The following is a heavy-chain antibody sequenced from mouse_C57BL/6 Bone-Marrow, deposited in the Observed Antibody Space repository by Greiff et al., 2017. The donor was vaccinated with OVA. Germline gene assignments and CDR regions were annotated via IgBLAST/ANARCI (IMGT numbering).Heavy chain of an antibody. V-gene: IGHV2-9-1*01. D-gene: IGHD2-4*01. CDR2: IWTGGGT. CDR3: ARYDYDYAMDC. J-gene: IGHJ4*01. CDR1: GFSLTSYA. Sequence: QVQLQQSGPGLVAPSQRLSITCTVSGFSLTSYAISWVRQPPGKGLEWLGVIWTGGGTNYNSAPKSRLSISKDNSKSQVFLTMNSLQTDDTARYYFARYDYDYAMDCWGQGTSVTVSS.